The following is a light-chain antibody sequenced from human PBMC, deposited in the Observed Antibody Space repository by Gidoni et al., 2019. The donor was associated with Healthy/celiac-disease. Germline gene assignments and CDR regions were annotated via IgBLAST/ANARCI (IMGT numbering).Light chain of an antibody. CDR1: QSISSY. CDR2: AAS. Sequence: DIQMTQSPSSLSASVGDRVTITCRASQSISSYLNWYQQKPGKAPKLLIYAASILQSGVPSRFSGSGSGTDFTRTSSSLQPEDFATYYCQQSYSTPLTCGGGTKVEIK. CDR3: QQSYSTPLT. V-gene: IGKV1-39*01. J-gene: IGKJ4*01.